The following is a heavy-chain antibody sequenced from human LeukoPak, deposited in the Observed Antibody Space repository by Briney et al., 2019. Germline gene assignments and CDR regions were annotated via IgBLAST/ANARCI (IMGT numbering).Heavy chain of an antibody. CDR2: IYYSGST. Sequence: SSETLSLTCTVSSGSISSYYWSWIRQPPGKGLEWLGYIYYSGSTNYNPSLKSRVTISVDTSKNQFSLKLSSVTAADTAVYYCARDTSWYYYGMDVWGQGTTVTVSS. CDR1: SGSISSYY. V-gene: IGHV4-59*01. CDR3: ARDTSWYYYGMDV. D-gene: IGHD2-2*01. J-gene: IGHJ6*02.